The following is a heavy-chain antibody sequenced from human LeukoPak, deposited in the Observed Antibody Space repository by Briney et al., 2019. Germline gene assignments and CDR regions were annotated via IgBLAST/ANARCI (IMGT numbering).Heavy chain of an antibody. V-gene: IGHV3-15*01. J-gene: IGHJ4*02. CDR2: IKSKTDGGTT. CDR1: GFTLSNAW. Sequence: GGSLRLSCAASGFTLSNAWMSWVRQAPGKGLEGVGRIKSKTDGGTTDYAAPVKGRFTISRDDSKNTLYLQMNSLKTEDTAVYYCTTGYCSRTSCYYFDYWGQGTLVTVSS. CDR3: TTGYCSRTSCYYFDY. D-gene: IGHD2-2*01.